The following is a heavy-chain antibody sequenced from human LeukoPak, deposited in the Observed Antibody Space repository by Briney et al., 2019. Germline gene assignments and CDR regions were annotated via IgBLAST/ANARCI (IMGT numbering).Heavy chain of an antibody. CDR3: VTGGGY. V-gene: IGHV3-7*01. D-gene: IGHD3-16*01. Sequence: GGSLRLSCVVSAFAFSSYWMTWVRQAPGKGLEFVANTNQDGGEKYYVDSVKGRFTISRDNAKNSVYLQTKSLRAEDTAVYYCVTGGGYWGQGTLVTVSS. CDR1: AFAFSSYW. CDR2: TNQDGGEK. J-gene: IGHJ4*02.